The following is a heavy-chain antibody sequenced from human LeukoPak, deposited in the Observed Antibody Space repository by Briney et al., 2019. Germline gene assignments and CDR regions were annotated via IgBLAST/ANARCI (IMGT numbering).Heavy chain of an antibody. D-gene: IGHD1-1*01. CDR1: GYTFTSYY. Sequence: VASVKVSCKASGYTFTSYYMHWVRQAPGQRLEWMGWINAGNGNTKYSQKFQGRVTITRDTSASTAYMELSSLRSEDTAVYYCAGPGTTEYYYGMGVLGQGTTVTVSS. CDR2: INAGNGNT. CDR3: AGPGTTEYYYGMGV. J-gene: IGHJ6*02. V-gene: IGHV1-3*01.